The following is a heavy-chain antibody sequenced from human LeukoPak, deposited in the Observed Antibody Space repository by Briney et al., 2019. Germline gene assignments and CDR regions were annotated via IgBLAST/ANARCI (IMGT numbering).Heavy chain of an antibody. D-gene: IGHD3-22*01. CDR2: IYYSGST. V-gene: IGHV4-30-4*01. J-gene: IGHJ2*01. CDR3: ARVNNDSSGYYYWYFDL. Sequence: SETLSLTCTVSGGSISSGDYYWSWIRQPPGKGLEWIGYIYYSGSTYYNPSLKSRVTISVDTSKNQFSLKLSSVTAADTAVYYCARVNNDSSGYYYWYFDLWGRGTLVTVSS. CDR1: GGSISSGDYY.